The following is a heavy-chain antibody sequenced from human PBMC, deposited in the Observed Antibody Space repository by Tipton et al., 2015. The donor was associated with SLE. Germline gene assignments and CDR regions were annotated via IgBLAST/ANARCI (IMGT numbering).Heavy chain of an antibody. CDR3: ARHYAFPFDY. D-gene: IGHD2-2*01. CDR2: IFYSGTT. CDR1: GVSISSYY. Sequence: TLSLTCTVSGVSISSYYWSWIRQPPGKGLEWIAFIFYSGTTSYNPYLKSRVTISGDTSKIQLSLKLSSVTAADTAVYYCARHYAFPFDYWGQGTLVTVSS. V-gene: IGHV4-59*08. J-gene: IGHJ4*01.